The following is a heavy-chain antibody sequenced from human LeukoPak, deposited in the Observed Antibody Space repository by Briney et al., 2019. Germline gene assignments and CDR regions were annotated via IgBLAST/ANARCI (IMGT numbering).Heavy chain of an antibody. Sequence: PSETLSLTCTVSGGSISSYYWSWIRQPPGKGLEWIGYIYYSGSTNYNPSLKSRVTISVDTSKNQFSLKLSSVTAADTAVYYCARGGQVAGPDYWGQGTLVTVSS. CDR3: ARGGQVAGPDY. CDR1: GGSISSYY. V-gene: IGHV4-59*01. D-gene: IGHD2-15*01. J-gene: IGHJ4*02. CDR2: IYYSGST.